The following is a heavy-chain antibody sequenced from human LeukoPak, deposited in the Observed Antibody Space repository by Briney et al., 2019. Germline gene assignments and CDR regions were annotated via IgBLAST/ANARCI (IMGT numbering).Heavy chain of an antibody. CDR1: GGSFSGYY. D-gene: IGHD1-1*01. CDR3: ARGYPNERYNWFDP. CDR2: INHSGST. Sequence: PSETLSLTCAVYGGSFSGYYWSWIRQPPGKGLEWIGEINHSGSTNYNPSLKSRVPISVDTSKNQFSLKLSSVTAADTAVYYCARGYPNERYNWFDPWGQGTLVTVSS. V-gene: IGHV4-34*01. J-gene: IGHJ5*02.